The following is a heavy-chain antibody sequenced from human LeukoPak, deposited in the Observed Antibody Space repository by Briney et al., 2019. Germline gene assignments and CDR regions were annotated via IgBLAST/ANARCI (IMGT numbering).Heavy chain of an antibody. CDR2: IKSDGSSI. V-gene: IGHV3-74*03. Sequence: PGGSLRLSCAASGFTFSTYWMNWVRQAPGKGLVWVSRIKSDGSSIMYADSVRGRFTISRDDAKNTLYLQMNSLRAEDTAVYYCARDLDYGGRSNFDHWGQGTLVTVSS. J-gene: IGHJ4*02. CDR1: GFTFSTYW. D-gene: IGHD4-23*01. CDR3: ARDLDYGGRSNFDH.